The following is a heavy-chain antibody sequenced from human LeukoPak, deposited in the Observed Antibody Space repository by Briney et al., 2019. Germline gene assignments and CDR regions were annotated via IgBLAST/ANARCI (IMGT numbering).Heavy chain of an antibody. D-gene: IGHD3-3*01. CDR2: ISSSSSYI. CDR3: ARDFGLTGFWFDP. Sequence: PGGSLRLSCAASGFTFSSYSMNWVRQAPGKGLEWVSSISSSSSYIYYTDSVKRRYTISRDNAKSSLYVQMNSLRAEDTAVYYCARDFGLTGFWFDPWGQGTLVTVSS. V-gene: IGHV3-21*01. CDR1: GFTFSSYS. J-gene: IGHJ5*02.